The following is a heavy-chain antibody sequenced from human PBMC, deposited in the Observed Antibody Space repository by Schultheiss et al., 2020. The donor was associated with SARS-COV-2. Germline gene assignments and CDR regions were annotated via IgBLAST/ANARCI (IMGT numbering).Heavy chain of an antibody. V-gene: IGHV4-30-4*01. CDR3: ARDPLLVPYCSGGSCSVYYYYYGMDV. Sequence: SETLSLTCTVSGGSISSGSYYWSWIRQPPGEGLEWIGYIYYSGSTYYNPSLKSRVTISVDTSKNQFSLQLNSVTPEDTAVYYCARDPLLVPYCSGGSCSVYYYYYGMDVWGQGTTVTVSS. CDR2: IYYSGST. J-gene: IGHJ6*02. D-gene: IGHD2-15*01. CDR1: GGSISSGSYY.